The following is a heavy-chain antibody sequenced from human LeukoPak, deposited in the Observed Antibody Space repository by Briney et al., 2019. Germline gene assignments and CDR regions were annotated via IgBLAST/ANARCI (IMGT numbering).Heavy chain of an antibody. D-gene: IGHD6-6*01. CDR1: GDSISNYY. CDR2: IYYSGST. J-gene: IGHJ5*02. CDR3: ARELLMGRNSSSPRGWFDP. V-gene: IGHV4-59*01. Sequence: SETLSLICNVSGDSISNYYWNWIRQPPGKGLEWIGNIYYSGSTNYNPSLKSRVTILVDTSKDQVSLKLSSVTAADTAMYYCARELLMGRNSSSPRGWFDPWGQGILVTVSS.